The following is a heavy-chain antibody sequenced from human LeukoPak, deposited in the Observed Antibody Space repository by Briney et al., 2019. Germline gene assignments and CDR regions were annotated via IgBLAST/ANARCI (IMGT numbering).Heavy chain of an antibody. CDR2: ISSSGSTI. CDR1: GFTFSSYA. J-gene: IGHJ5*02. D-gene: IGHD3-10*01. CDR3: ARDGVTMVRGAS. V-gene: IGHV3-48*03. Sequence: GGSLRLSCAASGFTFSSYAMNWVRQAPGKGLEWVSYISSSGSTIYYADSVKGRFTISRDNAKNSLYLQMNSLRAEDTAVYYCARDGVTMVRGASWGQGTLVTVSS.